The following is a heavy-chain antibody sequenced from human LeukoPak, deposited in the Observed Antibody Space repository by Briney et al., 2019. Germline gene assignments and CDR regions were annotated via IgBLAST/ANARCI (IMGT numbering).Heavy chain of an antibody. CDR2: IYYSGST. Sequence: RTSETLSLTCTVSGGSISSYYRSWIRQPPGKGLEWIGYIYYSGSTNYNPSLKSRVTISVDTSKNQFSLKLSSVTAADTAVYYCARGAYCGGDCFYFFDYWGQGTLVTVSS. J-gene: IGHJ4*02. V-gene: IGHV4-59*01. D-gene: IGHD2-21*01. CDR1: GGSISSYY. CDR3: ARGAYCGGDCFYFFDY.